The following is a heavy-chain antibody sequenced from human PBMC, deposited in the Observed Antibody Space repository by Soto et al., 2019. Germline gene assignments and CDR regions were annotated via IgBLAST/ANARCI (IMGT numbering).Heavy chain of an antibody. CDR2: ISGSGGST. CDR1: GFTFSSYA. Sequence: VGSLRLSCAASGFTFSSYAMSWVRQAPGRGLEWVSAISGSGGSTYYADSVKGRFTISRDNSENTLYLQMNSLRADDTAVYYCARLPRSGGEHYWGQGTLVTVSS. D-gene: IGHD1-26*01. CDR3: ARLPRSGGEHY. J-gene: IGHJ4*02. V-gene: IGHV3-23*01.